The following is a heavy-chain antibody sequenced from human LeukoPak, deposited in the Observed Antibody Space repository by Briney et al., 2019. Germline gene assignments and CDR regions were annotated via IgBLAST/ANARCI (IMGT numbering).Heavy chain of an antibody. CDR2: INPNSGGT. Sequence: ASVKVSCKASGYTFTGYYMHWVRQAPGQGLEWMGWINPNSGGTNYAQKFQGRVTMTRDTSISTAYMELSRLRSDDTAMYYCARVERGIVVVTAMLDYWGQGTLVTVSS. V-gene: IGHV1-2*02. CDR1: GYTFTGYY. D-gene: IGHD2-21*02. J-gene: IGHJ4*02. CDR3: ARVERGIVVVTAMLDY.